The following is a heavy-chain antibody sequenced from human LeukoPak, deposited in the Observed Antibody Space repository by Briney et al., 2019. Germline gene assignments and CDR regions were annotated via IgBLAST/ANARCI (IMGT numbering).Heavy chain of an antibody. CDR3: ARAAAGTRSEEGYYYYYMDV. CDR1: GYSISSGYY. CDR2: IYHSGST. J-gene: IGHJ6*03. D-gene: IGHD6-13*01. Sequence: PSETLSLTCAVSGYSISSGYYWGWIRQPPGKGLEWVGRIYHSGSTYYNPSLKSRVTISVDTSKNQFSLKLSSVTAADTAVYYCARAAAGTRSEEGYYYYYMDVWGKGTTVTVSS. V-gene: IGHV4-38-2*01.